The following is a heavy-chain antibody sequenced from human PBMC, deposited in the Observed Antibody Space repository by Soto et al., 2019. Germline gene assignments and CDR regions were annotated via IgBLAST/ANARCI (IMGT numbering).Heavy chain of an antibody. CDR1: GGSISSSSYY. Sequence: SETLSLTCTFSGGSISSSSYYWGWIRQPPGKGLEWIGSIYYSGSTYYNPSLKSRVTISVDTSKNQFSLKLSSVTAADTAVYYCACIFSGGYGHGFYYYGMDVWGQGTTVT. V-gene: IGHV4-39*01. D-gene: IGHD5-18*01. J-gene: IGHJ6*02. CDR2: IYYSGST. CDR3: ACIFSGGYGHGFYYYGMDV.